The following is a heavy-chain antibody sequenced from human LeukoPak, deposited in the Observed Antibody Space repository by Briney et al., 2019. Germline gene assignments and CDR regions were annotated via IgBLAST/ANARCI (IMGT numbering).Heavy chain of an antibody. V-gene: IGHV4-30-4*01. CDR1: GGSISSGSYY. CDR3: ARDRSGYDIFDY. CDR2: IHHSGST. D-gene: IGHD5-12*01. Sequence: SETLSLTCTVSGGSISSGSYYWSWIRQSPGKGLEWIGYIHHSGSTYYNPSLKSRLTISVDTSKNQFSLNLSSVTAADTAMYYCARDRSGYDIFDYWGQGTLVTVSS. J-gene: IGHJ4*02.